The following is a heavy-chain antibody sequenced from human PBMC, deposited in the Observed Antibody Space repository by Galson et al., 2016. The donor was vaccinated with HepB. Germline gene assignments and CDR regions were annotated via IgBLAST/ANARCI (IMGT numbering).Heavy chain of an antibody. V-gene: IGHV3-21*01. D-gene: IGHD3-3*01. Sequence: SLRLSCAASGFTFSSYSMNWVRQAPGKGLEWVSSISSSSSYIYYADSVKGRFTISRDNAKNSLYLQMNSLSAEDTAVYYCARAERLLRVLELPYYYYGMDVWGQGTTVTVSS. J-gene: IGHJ6*02. CDR2: ISSSSSYI. CDR1: GFTFSSYS. CDR3: ARAERLLRVLELPYYYYGMDV.